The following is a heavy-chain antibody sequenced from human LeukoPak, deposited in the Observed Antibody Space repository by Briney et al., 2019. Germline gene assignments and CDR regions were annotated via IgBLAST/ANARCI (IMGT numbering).Heavy chain of an antibody. D-gene: IGHD4-17*01. V-gene: IGHV4-34*01. Sequence: KPSETLSLTCAVYGRSFSVYYWGWIRQPPGKGLEWIGEINHSGSTNYNPSLKSRVTISVDTSKNQFSLKLSSVTAADTAVYYCARGTTRSPPRVWGQGTLVTVSS. J-gene: IGHJ4*02. CDR1: GRSFSVYY. CDR3: ARGTTRSPPRV. CDR2: INHSGST.